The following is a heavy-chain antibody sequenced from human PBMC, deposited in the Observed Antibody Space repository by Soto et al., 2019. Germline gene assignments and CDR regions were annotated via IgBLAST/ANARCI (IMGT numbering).Heavy chain of an antibody. J-gene: IGHJ3*02. CDR1: GGTFSSYA. CDR2: IIPIFGTA. D-gene: IGHD2-21*02. V-gene: IGHV1-69*13. Sequence: VASVKVSCKASGGTFSSYAISWVRQAPGQGLEWMGGIIPIFGTANYAQKFQGRVTITADESTSTAYMELSSLRSEDTAVYYCTRRFVVVTASPTAFDIWGQGTMVTVSS. CDR3: TRRFVVVTASPTAFDI.